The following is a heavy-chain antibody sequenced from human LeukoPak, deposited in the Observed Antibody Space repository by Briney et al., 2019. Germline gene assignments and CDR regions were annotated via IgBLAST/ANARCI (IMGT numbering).Heavy chain of an antibody. Sequence: SETLSLTCTVSGGSISSSSYYWGWIRQPPGKGLEWIGSIYYSGSTYYNPSLKSRVTISVDTSKNQFSLKLSSVTAADTAVYYCARTTVTLAGNWFDPWGQGTLVTVSS. CDR1: GGSISSSSYY. D-gene: IGHD4-17*01. CDR3: ARTTVTLAGNWFDP. CDR2: IYYSGST. V-gene: IGHV4-39*07. J-gene: IGHJ5*02.